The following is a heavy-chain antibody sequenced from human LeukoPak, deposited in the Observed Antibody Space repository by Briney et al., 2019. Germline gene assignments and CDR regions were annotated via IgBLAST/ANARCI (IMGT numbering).Heavy chain of an antibody. CDR2: ISAYNGYT. Sequence: GASVKVSCKGYGYTFTNFGITWVRQAPGQGLEWMGWISAYNGYTNYAQKLQGRVTMTTETSTSTVYMELRSLRFDDTAAYYCARDEGIVIVPGTHDYWGQGTLVTVSS. J-gene: IGHJ4*02. D-gene: IGHD2-2*01. CDR1: GYTFTNFG. V-gene: IGHV1-18*01. CDR3: ARDEGIVIVPGTHDY.